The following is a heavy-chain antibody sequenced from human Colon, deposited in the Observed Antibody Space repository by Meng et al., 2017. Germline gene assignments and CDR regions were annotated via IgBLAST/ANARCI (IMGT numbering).Heavy chain of an antibody. Sequence: QVQLQESGPGLVKPAQTLALTCTASSDAISSDAHYWRWIRQPPGKGLEWIGFIRSTGATFYNPSLKSRVMMSVDTSRNQFSLKLNSMTAADTAVYYCARGELLWDYWGQGTLVTVSS. V-gene: IGHV4-30-4*01. CDR1: SDAISSDAHY. CDR3: ARGELLWDY. CDR2: IRSTGAT. D-gene: IGHD3-10*01. J-gene: IGHJ4*02.